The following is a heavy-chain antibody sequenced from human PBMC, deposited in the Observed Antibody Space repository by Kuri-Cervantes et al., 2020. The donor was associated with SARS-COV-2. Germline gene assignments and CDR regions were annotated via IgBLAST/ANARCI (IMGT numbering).Heavy chain of an antibody. V-gene: IGHV3-21*01. J-gene: IGHJ4*02. Sequence: GESLKISCAASGFTFSGHWIHWVRQAPGKGLEWVSSISSSSSYIYYADSVKGRFTISRDNAKNSLYLQMNSLRAEDTAVYYCARDLGAFDYWGQGTLVTVSS. CDR2: ISSSSSYI. CDR1: GFTFSGHW. D-gene: IGHD3-16*01. CDR3: ARDLGAFDY.